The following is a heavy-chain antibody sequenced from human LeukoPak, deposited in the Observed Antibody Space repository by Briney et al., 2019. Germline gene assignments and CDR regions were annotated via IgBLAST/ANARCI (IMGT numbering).Heavy chain of an antibody. CDR3: ARDRYYGLGSHPEGGGMDV. V-gene: IGHV1-18*01. D-gene: IGHD3-10*01. CDR1: GYTFTSYG. CDR2: ISAYNGNT. Sequence: GASVKVSCKASGYTFTSYGISWVRQAPGQGLEWMGWISAYNGNTNYAQKLQGRVTMTTDTSTSTAYMELRSLRSDDTAVYYCARDRYYGLGSHPEGGGMDVWGQGTTVTVSS. J-gene: IGHJ6*02.